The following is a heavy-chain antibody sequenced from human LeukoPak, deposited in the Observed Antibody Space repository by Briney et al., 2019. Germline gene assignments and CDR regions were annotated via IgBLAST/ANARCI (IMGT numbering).Heavy chain of an antibody. CDR2: FDPEDGET. D-gene: IGHD3-22*01. CDR1: GYTLTELS. CDR3: ATDSDYDSSGYRGFYYYYGMDV. V-gene: IGHV1-24*01. Sequence: ASVKVSCKVSGYTLTELSMHWVRQAPGKGLEWMGGFDPEDGETIYAQKFQGRVTMTEGTSTDTAYMELSSPRSEDTAVYYCATDSDYDSSGYRGFYYYYGMDVWGQGTTVTVSS. J-gene: IGHJ6*02.